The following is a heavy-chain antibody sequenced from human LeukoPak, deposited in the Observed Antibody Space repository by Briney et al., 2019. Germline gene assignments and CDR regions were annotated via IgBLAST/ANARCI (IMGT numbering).Heavy chain of an antibody. Sequence: GRSLRLSCAASGFTFSSFWMHWVRQAPGKGLVWVSRINTDGSSTDYADSVKGRFTISRDNAKNTLYLQMNSLRAEDTAVYYCARKGNAFDIWGQGTMVTVSS. CDR2: INTDGSST. CDR1: GFTFSSFW. CDR3: ARKGNAFDI. D-gene: IGHD3-10*01. V-gene: IGHV3-74*01. J-gene: IGHJ3*02.